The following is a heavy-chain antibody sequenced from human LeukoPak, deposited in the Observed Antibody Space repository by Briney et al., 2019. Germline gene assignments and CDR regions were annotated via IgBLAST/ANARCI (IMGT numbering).Heavy chain of an antibody. CDR1: DFSFSNYD. J-gene: IGHJ4*02. CDR3: ARRYFDY. Sequence: GGSLRLSCVASDFSFSNYDMYWVRQAAGRGLEWVSALGTNGDTYYLGSVRGRFTISRDNAKNSLYLQMNSLRAEDTAIYYCARRYFDYWGQGTLVTVSS. CDR2: LGTNGDT. V-gene: IGHV3-13*01.